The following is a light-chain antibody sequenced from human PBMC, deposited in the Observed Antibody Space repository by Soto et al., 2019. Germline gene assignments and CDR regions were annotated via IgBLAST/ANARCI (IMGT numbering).Light chain of an antibody. V-gene: IGKV1-5*03. CDR2: KAS. CDR1: QTISSW. J-gene: IGKJ1*01. CDR3: QHYNSYSES. Sequence: DIQMTQSPSTLSGSVGDRVTITCRASQTISSWLAWYQQKPGKAPKLLIYKASTLTSGVLSRFSGSGSGTEFTLTISSLQPDHFATYYCQHYNSYSESFGQGTKVEL.